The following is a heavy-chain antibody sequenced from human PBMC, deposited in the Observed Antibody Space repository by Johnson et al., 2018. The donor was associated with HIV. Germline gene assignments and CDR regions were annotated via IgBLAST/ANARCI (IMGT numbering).Heavy chain of an antibody. Sequence: EVQLVESGGGLVQPGGSLRLSCVASGFTVSNNYMSWVRQAPGKGLEWVSVIYSGGTTDYSDSVKGRFTISRDNSKNTLNLQMNSLRGEDTAVYYCARDSQWELRPDAFDIWGQGTMVTVSS. D-gene: IGHD1-26*01. CDR2: IYSGGTT. J-gene: IGHJ3*02. V-gene: IGHV3-66*01. CDR3: ARDSQWELRPDAFDI. CDR1: GFTVSNNY.